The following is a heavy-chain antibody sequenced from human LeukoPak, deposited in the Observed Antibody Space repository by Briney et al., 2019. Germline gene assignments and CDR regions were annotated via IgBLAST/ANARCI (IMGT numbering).Heavy chain of an antibody. CDR3: ARDNDYGDYFGGLDY. D-gene: IGHD4-17*01. CDR1: NGSISIYY. J-gene: IGHJ4*02. CDR2: ISASGST. V-gene: IGHV4-4*07. Sequence: PSETLSLTCTVSNGSISIYYWSWVRQPAGKGLEWIGRISASGSTNYNPSLKSRVTMSVDTSKNQFSLKLSSVTAADTAVYYCARDNDYGDYFGGLDYWGQGTLVTVSS.